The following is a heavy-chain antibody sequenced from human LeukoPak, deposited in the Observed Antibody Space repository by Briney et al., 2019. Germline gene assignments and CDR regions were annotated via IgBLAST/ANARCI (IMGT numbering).Heavy chain of an antibody. V-gene: IGHV3-23*01. Sequence: GGTLRLSCAASGFTFSSYGMSWVRQAPGKGLEWVSAISGSGGSTYYADSVKGRFTISRDDSKNTLYLQMNSLRAEDTAVYYCAKAVVRGVINVIYGGGDYWGQGTLVTVSS. CDR1: GFTFSSYG. J-gene: IGHJ4*02. CDR3: AKAVVRGVINVIYGGGDY. D-gene: IGHD3-10*01. CDR2: ISGSGGST.